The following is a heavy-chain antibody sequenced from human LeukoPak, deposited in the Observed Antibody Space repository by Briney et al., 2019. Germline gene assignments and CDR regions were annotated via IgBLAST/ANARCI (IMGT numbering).Heavy chain of an antibody. CDR3: ARRCSGTSCYRVYYMDV. CDR1: GYTFTDNY. CDR2: INPNSGGT. J-gene: IGHJ6*03. Sequence: ASVKVSCKASGYTFTDNYMHWVRQAPGQGLAWMGWINPNSGGTNYAQKFQGRVTMTRDTSISTAYMELSRLRSDDTAVYYCARRCSGTSCYRVYYMDVWGKGTTVTVSS. D-gene: IGHD2-2*01. V-gene: IGHV1-2*02.